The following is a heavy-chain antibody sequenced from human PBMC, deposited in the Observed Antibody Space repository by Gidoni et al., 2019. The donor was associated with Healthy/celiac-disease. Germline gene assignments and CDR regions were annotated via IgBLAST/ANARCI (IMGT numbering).Heavy chain of an antibody. Sequence: QVQLQQWGAGLLKPSETLSPTCAVYGGSFSGYYWSWIRQPPGKGLEWIGEINHSGSTNYNPSLKSRVTISVDTSKNQFSLKLSSVTAADTAVYYCARVDTAMVKAFDIWGQGTMVTVSS. CDR3: ARVDTAMVKAFDI. CDR2: INHSGST. J-gene: IGHJ3*02. D-gene: IGHD5-18*01. CDR1: GGSFSGYY. V-gene: IGHV4-34*01.